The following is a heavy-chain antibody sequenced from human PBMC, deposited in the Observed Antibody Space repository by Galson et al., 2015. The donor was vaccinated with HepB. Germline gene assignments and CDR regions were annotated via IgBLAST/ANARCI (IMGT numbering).Heavy chain of an antibody. CDR2: IYHDGST. CDR1: AYFINSGYY. D-gene: IGHD6-6*01. J-gene: IGHJ4*02. V-gene: IGHV4-38-2*02. Sequence: SETLSLTCTVSAYFINSGYYWGWIRQPPGKGLEWIGSIYHDGSTRYNPSLKSRVTISVDTSKNQFSLRLRSVTAVDTAVYYCARDNRGYTSSSQLDYWGQGTLVTVSS. CDR3: ARDNRGYTSSSQLDY.